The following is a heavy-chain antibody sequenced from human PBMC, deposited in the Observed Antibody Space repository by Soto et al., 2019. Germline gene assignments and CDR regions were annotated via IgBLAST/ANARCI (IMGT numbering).Heavy chain of an antibody. CDR2: IIPVFGTA. CDR3: ARDRGVVVAATLYYYGMDV. CDR1: GVSFSNSV. J-gene: IGHJ6*02. V-gene: IGHV1-69*13. Sequence: GASVKVSCKASGVSFSNSVLSWVRQAPGQGLEWMGGIIPVFGTANYAQKFQGRVTIIADESTSTAYMELSSLRSEDTAVYYCARDRGVVVAATLYYYGMDVWG. D-gene: IGHD2-15*01.